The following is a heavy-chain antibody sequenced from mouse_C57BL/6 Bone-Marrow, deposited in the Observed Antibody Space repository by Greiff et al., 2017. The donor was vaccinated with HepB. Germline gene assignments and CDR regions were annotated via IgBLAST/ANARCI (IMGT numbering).Heavy chain of an antibody. CDR1: GYTFTSYW. J-gene: IGHJ2*01. D-gene: IGHD1-1*01. Sequence: QVQLQQPGTELVKPGASVKLSCKASGYTFTSYWMHWVKQRPGQGLEWIGNINPSNGGTNYNEKFKSKATLTVDKSSSTAYMQLSSLTSEDSAVYDCARDHGSSRYYFDYWGQGTTLTVSS. CDR3: ARDHGSSRYYFDY. V-gene: IGHV1-53*01. CDR2: INPSNGGT.